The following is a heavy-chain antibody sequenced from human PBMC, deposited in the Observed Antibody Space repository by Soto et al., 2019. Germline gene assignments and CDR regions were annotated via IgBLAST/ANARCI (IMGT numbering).Heavy chain of an antibody. CDR2: ISGSGGST. Sequence: GSLRLSCAASGFTFSSYAMSWVRQAPGKGLEWVSAISGSGGSTYYADSVKGRFTISRDNSKNTLYLQMNSLRAEDTAVYYCAKDKIPLDMIVVVLDYWGQGTLVTVSS. V-gene: IGHV3-23*01. J-gene: IGHJ4*02. CDR1: GFTFSSYA. CDR3: AKDKIPLDMIVVVLDY. D-gene: IGHD3-22*01.